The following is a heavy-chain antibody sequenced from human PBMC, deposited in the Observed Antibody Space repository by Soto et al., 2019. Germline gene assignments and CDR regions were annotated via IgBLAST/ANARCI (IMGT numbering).Heavy chain of an antibody. CDR1: GYSISSGYY. J-gene: IGHJ4*02. CDR2: IYHSGST. CDR3: ARIHYYGSGSYQPYPYFDY. V-gene: IGHV4-38-2*01. Sequence: SETLSLTCAVSGYSISSGYYWGWIRQPPGKGLEWIGSIYHSGSTYYNPSLKSRVTISVDTSKNQFSLKLSSVTAADTAVYYCARIHYYGSGSYQPYPYFDYWGQGTLVTVSS. D-gene: IGHD3-10*01.